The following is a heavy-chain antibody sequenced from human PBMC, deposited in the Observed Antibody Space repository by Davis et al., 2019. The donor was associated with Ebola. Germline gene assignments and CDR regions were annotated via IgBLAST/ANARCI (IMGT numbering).Heavy chain of an antibody. V-gene: IGHV1-3*01. D-gene: IGHD5-12*01. Sequence: ASVKVSCKASGYTFTSYAMHWVRQAPGQRLEWMGWINAGNGNTKYSQKLQGRVTMTTDTSTSTAYMELRSLRSDDTAVYYCARDRIVASTLLGDYYGMDVWGKGTTVTVSS. J-gene: IGHJ6*04. CDR3: ARDRIVASTLLGDYYGMDV. CDR1: GYTFTSYA. CDR2: INAGNGNT.